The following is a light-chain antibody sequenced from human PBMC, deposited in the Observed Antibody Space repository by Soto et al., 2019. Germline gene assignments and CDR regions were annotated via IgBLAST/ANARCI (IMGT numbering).Light chain of an antibody. CDR1: QSVSNY. CDR2: DAS. V-gene: IGKV3-11*01. J-gene: IGKJ5*01. Sequence: EIVLTQSPATLSLSPGEGATLSCRASQSVSNYLNWLQQKSGQAPRLLIYDASNRATGIPARFSGRGSGTDFTLTITSLEPEDFAVYYCQQRSNWPPLTFGQGTRLEIK. CDR3: QQRSNWPPLT.